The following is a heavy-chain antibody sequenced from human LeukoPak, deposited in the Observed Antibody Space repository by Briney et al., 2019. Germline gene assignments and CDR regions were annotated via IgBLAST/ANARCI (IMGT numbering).Heavy chain of an antibody. CDR1: GFTFSSYA. Sequence: GRSLRLSCAASGFTFSSYAMHWVRQAPGKGLEYVSAISSIGGSTYYANSVKGRFTISRDNSKNTLYLQMGSLRAEDMAVYYCARGSIPVGFDIWGQGTMVTVSS. CDR2: ISSIGGST. J-gene: IGHJ3*02. V-gene: IGHV3-64*01. D-gene: IGHD3-3*02. CDR3: ARGSIPVGFDI.